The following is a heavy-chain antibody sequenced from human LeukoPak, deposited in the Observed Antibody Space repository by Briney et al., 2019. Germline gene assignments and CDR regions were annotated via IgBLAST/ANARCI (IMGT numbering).Heavy chain of an antibody. CDR3: VRGRNDRPYYFDY. D-gene: IGHD3-22*01. Sequence: PSETLSLTCTVSGDSVSRSYWGWIRQSAGKGLEWIGRIYAAESSKYNPSLRGRVSISIDTSASQFSLRLNSMTAADTAVYYRVRGRNDRPYYFDYWGQGVLVTVSS. J-gene: IGHJ4*02. CDR1: GDSVSRSY. V-gene: IGHV4-4*07. CDR2: IYAAESS.